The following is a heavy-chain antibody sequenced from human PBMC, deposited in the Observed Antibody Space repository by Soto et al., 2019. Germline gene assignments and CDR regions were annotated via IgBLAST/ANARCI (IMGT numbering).Heavy chain of an antibody. V-gene: IGHV3-23*01. CDR1: GFTFSSYA. CDR3: AKDWRGPSVGDGFDY. CDR2: ISGSGGST. Sequence: QSGGSLRLSCAASGFTFSSYAMSWVRQAPGKGLEWVSAISGSGGSTYYADSVKGRFTISRDNSKNTLYLQMNSLRAEDTAVYYCAKDWRGPSVGDGFDYWGQGTLVTVSS. D-gene: IGHD3-3*01. J-gene: IGHJ4*02.